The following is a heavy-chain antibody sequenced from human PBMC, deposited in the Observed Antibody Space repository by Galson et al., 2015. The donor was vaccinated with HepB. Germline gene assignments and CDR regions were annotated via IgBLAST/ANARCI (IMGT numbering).Heavy chain of an antibody. J-gene: IGHJ4*02. CDR3: AREVSSGWAGEVGY. Sequence: ETLSLTCTVSGGSISSYYWSWIRQPPGKGLEWIGYIYYSGSTNYNPSLKSRVTISVDTSKNQFSLKLSSVTAADTAVYYCAREVSSGWAGEVGYWGQGTLVTVSS. D-gene: IGHD6-19*01. CDR2: IYYSGST. V-gene: IGHV4-59*01. CDR1: GGSISSYY.